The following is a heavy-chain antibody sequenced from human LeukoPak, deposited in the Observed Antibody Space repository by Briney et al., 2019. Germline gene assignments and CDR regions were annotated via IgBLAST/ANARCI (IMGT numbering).Heavy chain of an antibody. CDR1: GFTFSRHW. Sequence: GGSLRLSCAASGFTFSRHWMTWVRQAPGKGLEWMASIKQGGSEKYYADSVKGRFTISRDNAKNTLYLQMNSLRAEDTAVYYCARGVVPAANNWFDPWGQGTLVTVSS. D-gene: IGHD2-2*01. J-gene: IGHJ5*02. CDR2: IKQGGSEK. CDR3: ARGVVPAANNWFDP. V-gene: IGHV3-7*04.